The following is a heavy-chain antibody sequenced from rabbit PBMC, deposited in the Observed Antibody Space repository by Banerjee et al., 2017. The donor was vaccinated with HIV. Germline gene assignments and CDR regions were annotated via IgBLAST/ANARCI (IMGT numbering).Heavy chain of an antibody. Sequence: QSLEESGGDLVKPGASLTLTCTASGFTLSNYWMCWVRQAPGKGLQLIACIDGGSGGTAYYANWAKGRFTISKTSSTTVTLQMTSLTAADTATYFCARDGIAGYVGDGIATPYLWGPGTLVTVS. CDR3: ARDGIAGYVGDGIATPYL. V-gene: IGHV1S40*01. CDR1: GFTLSNYW. CDR2: IDGGSGGTA. J-gene: IGHJ4*01. D-gene: IGHD7-1*01.